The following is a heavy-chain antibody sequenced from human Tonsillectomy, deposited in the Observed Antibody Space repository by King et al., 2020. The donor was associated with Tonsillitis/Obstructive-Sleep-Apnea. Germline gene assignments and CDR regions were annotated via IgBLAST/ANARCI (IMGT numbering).Heavy chain of an antibody. J-gene: IGHJ2*01. Sequence: EVQLVESGGGLVQPGGSLRLSCAASGFTFSNYWMNWVRQAPGKGLEWVANIKQDGSEEYYVDSVKGRFTISRDNAKNSLYLQMNSLRAEDTAVYYCARNDGSGSYHGRTPNWYFDLWGRGTLVTVSS. CDR3: ARNDGSGSYHGRTPNWYFDL. CDR2: IKQDGSEE. CDR1: GFTFSNYW. D-gene: IGHD3-10*01. V-gene: IGHV3-7*04.